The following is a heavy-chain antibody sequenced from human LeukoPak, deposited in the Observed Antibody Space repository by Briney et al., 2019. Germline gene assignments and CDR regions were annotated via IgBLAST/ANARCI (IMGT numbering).Heavy chain of an antibody. CDR3: AKLGEAYCGGDCYSLDY. CDR1: KFTFSRYG. D-gene: IGHD2-21*02. V-gene: IGHV3-30*18. CDR2: ISYDGSSK. J-gene: IGHJ4*02. Sequence: GGSLRLSCAASKFTFSRYGMYWVRQAPGKGLEWVALISYDGSSKDYADSVKGRFTISRDNSKNTPYLQMNSLRAEDTAVCYCAKLGEAYCGGDCYSLDYWGQGTLVIVSS.